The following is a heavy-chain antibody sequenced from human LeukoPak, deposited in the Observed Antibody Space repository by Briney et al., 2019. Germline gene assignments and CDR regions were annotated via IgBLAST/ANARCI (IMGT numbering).Heavy chain of an antibody. CDR2: IYHSGST. CDR3: ARDSSSDY. D-gene: IGHD6-13*01. Sequence: SETLSLTCTVSGGSISSYYWGWIRQPPGKGLEWIGSIYHSGSTYYNPSLKSRVTISVDTSKNQFSLKLSSVTAADTAVYYCARDSSSDYWGQGTLVTVSS. J-gene: IGHJ4*02. CDR1: GGSISSYY. V-gene: IGHV4-38-2*02.